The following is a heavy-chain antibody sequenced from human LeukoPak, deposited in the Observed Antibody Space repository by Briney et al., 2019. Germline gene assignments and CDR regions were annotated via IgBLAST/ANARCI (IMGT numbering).Heavy chain of an antibody. CDR1: GFTFSSYE. D-gene: IGHD4-17*01. CDR3: ARGLRSNY. Sequence: GGSLRLSCAVSGFTFSSYELNWVRQAPGKGLEWVSYITSSGTTIYYADSVKGRFTISRDNAKNSLFLQMNSLRAEDTAVYYCARGLRSNYWGQGTLVTVSS. V-gene: IGHV3-48*03. CDR2: ITSSGTTI. J-gene: IGHJ4*02.